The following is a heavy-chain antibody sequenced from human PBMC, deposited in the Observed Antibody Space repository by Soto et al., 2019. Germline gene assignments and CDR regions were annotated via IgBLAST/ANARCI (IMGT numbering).Heavy chain of an antibody. CDR2: IAHNGRLE. Sequence: GGSLRLSCAASGFIFSSYGMQWVRQAPGKGLEWVAVIAHNGRLEYYADSVKGRFTISRDNSKNTLYLQMNSLRVEDKAMYYCAKEGSQGASPWYASWGQGILVPVSS. CDR1: GFIFSSYG. CDR3: AKEGSQGASPWYAS. J-gene: IGHJ5*02. V-gene: IGHV3-30*18. D-gene: IGHD2-2*01.